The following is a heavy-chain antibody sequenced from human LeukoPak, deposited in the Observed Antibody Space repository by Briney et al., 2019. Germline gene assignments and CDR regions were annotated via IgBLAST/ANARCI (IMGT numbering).Heavy chain of an antibody. CDR2: INPSGGST. CDR3: ARDGSITIFGVVNNFDY. CDR1: GYTFTSYY. J-gene: IGHJ4*02. Sequence: ASVKVSCKASGYTFTSYYMHWVRQAPGQGLEWMGIINPSGGSTSYAQKFQSRVTMTRDTSTSTVYMELSSLRSEDTAVYYCARDGSITIFGVVNNFDYWGQGTLVTVSS. D-gene: IGHD3-3*01. V-gene: IGHV1-46*01.